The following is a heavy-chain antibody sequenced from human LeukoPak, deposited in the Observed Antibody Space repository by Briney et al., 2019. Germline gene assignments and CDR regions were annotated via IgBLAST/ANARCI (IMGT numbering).Heavy chain of an antibody. D-gene: IGHD1-20*01. V-gene: IGHV4-4*07. CDR1: GGSISSYY. J-gene: IGHJ4*02. Sequence: SETLSLTCTVSGGSISSYYWSWIRQPAGKGLEWIGRIYTSGSTNYNPSLKSRVTMSVDTSKSQFSLKLSSVTAADTAVYYCARYNWSLRDFDYWGQGTLVTVSS. CDR2: IYTSGST. CDR3: ARYNWSLRDFDY.